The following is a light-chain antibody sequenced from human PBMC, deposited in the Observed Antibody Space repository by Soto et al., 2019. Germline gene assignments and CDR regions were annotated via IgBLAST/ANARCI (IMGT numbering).Light chain of an antibody. Sequence: EIVVTQSPLSLPVTPGEPASISCKSSQSLLHSNGNTYLDWYLQKPGQSPQLLIYLGSNRASGVPERCSGSGSGTDFTLNISRVEAEDVGVYYCMQALHARTFGQGTKVEIK. V-gene: IGKV2-28*01. CDR3: MQALHART. CDR2: LGS. J-gene: IGKJ1*01. CDR1: QSLLHSNGNTY.